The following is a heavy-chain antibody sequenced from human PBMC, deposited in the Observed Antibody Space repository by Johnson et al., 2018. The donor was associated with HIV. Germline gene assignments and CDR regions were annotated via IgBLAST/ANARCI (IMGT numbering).Heavy chain of an antibody. D-gene: IGHD3-9*01. CDR1: GFFFSDYY. V-gene: IGHV3-11*04. Sequence: QVQLVESGGGLVKPGGSLRLSCAASGFFFSDYYMSWIRQAPGKGLEWVSYISSSGSTIYYADSATGRFTIPRDNARNSLYLQMNSLRAEDTAVYYCAREEGTDILTRGDAFDIWGQGTMVTVSS. CDR2: ISSSGSTI. J-gene: IGHJ3*02. CDR3: AREEGTDILTRGDAFDI.